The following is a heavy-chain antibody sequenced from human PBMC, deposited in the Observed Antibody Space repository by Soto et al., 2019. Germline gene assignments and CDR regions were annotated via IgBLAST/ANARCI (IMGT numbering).Heavy chain of an antibody. V-gene: IGHV4-34*01. J-gene: IGHJ4*02. CDR3: ATRYRRGYSYGTFDY. CDR2: INHSGST. CDR1: GGSFSGYY. D-gene: IGHD5-18*01. Sequence: PSETLSLTSAVYGGSFSGYYWSCIRQPPGKGLEWIGEINHSGSTNYNPSLKSRVTISVDTSKNQFSLKLSSVTAADTAVYYCATRYRRGYSYGTFDYWGQGTLVTVSS.